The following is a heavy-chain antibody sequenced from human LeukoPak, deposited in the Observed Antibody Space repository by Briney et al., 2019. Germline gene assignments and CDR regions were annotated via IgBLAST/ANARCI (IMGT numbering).Heavy chain of an antibody. V-gene: IGHV4-34*01. D-gene: IGHD5-18*01. CDR3: ARIMEYRSYGDYYYGMDV. CDR1: GGSFSGYY. Sequence: MPSETLSLTCEVYGGSFSGYYWNWIRQPRGKGLEWIGEINHSGSTNYNLSLKSRVSISVDTSKNHFSLKLSSLTAADTAVYYCARIMEYRSYGDYYYGMDVWGQGTTVPVSS. J-gene: IGHJ6*02. CDR2: INHSGST.